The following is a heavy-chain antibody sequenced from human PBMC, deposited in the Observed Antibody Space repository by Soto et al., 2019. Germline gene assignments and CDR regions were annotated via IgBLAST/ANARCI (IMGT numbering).Heavy chain of an antibody. V-gene: IGHV5-51*01. CDR2: IYPGDTDT. CDR3: ARKVAALTPYYYYYGMDV. Sequence: PGESLKISCKGSGYSFTSYWIGWVRQMPGKGLEWMGIIYPGDTDTRYSPSFQGQVTISADKSISTAYLQWSSLKASDTAMYYCARKVAALTPYYYYYGMDVWGQGTTVTVSS. D-gene: IGHD6-6*01. CDR1: GYSFTSYW. J-gene: IGHJ6*02.